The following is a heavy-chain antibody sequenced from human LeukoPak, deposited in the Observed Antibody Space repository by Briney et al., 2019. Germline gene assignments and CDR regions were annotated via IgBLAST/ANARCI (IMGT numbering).Heavy chain of an antibody. Sequence: SETLSLTCAVSGGSISSYYWSWIRQPPGKGLEWIGYIYYSGSTNYNPSLKSRVTISVDTSKNQFSLKLSSVTAADTAVYYCAGLPTGGRDGYNSAFDIWGQGTMVTVSS. V-gene: IGHV4-59*08. J-gene: IGHJ3*02. CDR2: IYYSGST. CDR3: AGLPTGGRDGYNSAFDI. D-gene: IGHD5-24*01. CDR1: GGSISSYY.